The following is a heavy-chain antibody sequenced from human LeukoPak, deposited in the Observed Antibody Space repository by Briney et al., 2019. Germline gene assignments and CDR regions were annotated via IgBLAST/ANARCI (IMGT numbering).Heavy chain of an antibody. D-gene: IGHD6-19*01. CDR3: ARAVTGTSMVDY. CDR2: ISYTGST. Sequence: PSETLSLTCTISGGSIGGDHWSWIRQAPGKGLEWIGYISYTGSTSYNPSLRNRVTISLHTSENQFSLRLTPVTAADTAVYYCARAVTGTSMVDYWGQGTLVAVSS. J-gene: IGHJ4*02. CDR1: GGSIGGDH. V-gene: IGHV4-59*08.